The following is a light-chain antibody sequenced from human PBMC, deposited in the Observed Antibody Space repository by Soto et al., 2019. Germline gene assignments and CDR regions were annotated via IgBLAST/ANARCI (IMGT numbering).Light chain of an antibody. Sequence: ALTQPASVSGSPGQSITISCTGTSSDVGGYNYVSWYQQHPGKAPKLMIYEVSNRPSGVSNRFSGSKSGNTASLTISGLQTEDEADYYCSSYTSSSTWVFGGGTKLTVL. J-gene: IGLJ3*02. CDR1: SSDVGGYNY. CDR2: EVS. CDR3: SSYTSSSTWV. V-gene: IGLV2-14*01.